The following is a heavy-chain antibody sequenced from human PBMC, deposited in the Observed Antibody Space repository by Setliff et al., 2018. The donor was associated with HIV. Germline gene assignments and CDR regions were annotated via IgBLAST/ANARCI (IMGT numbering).Heavy chain of an antibody. CDR3: ARVPVPGANWFDP. J-gene: IGHJ5*02. CDR1: GVSINRTDHY. CDR2: VSQSGST. Sequence: PSETLSLTCSVSGVSINRTDHYWGWIRQSPGKSLEWIGSVSQSGSTYYNPSLKSRITISVDRSKNLFSLKLISVTAADQGVYYCARVPVPGANWFDPWGLGTLVTVPS. V-gene: IGHV4-39*01.